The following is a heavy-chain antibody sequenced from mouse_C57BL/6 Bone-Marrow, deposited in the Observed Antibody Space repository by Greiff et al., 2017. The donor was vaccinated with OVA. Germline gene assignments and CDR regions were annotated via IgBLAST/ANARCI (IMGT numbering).Heavy chain of an antibody. CDR3: ARVYYDYSFDY. V-gene: IGHV1-26*01. CDR1: GYTFTDYY. D-gene: IGHD2-4*01. J-gene: IGHJ2*01. Sequence: VQLQQSGPELVKPGASVKISCKASGYTFTDYYMNWVKQSHGKSLEWIGDINPNNGGTSYNQKFKGKATLTVDESSSTAYMELRSLTSEDSAVYYCARVYYDYSFDYWGQGTTLTVSS. CDR2: INPNNGGT.